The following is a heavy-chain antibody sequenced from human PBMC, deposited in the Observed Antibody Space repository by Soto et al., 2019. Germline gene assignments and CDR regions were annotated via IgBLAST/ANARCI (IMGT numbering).Heavy chain of an antibody. CDR2: ISGSGGST. CDR1: GFTFSSYA. D-gene: IGHD3-22*01. V-gene: IGHV3-23*01. Sequence: EVQLLESGGGLVQPGGSLRLSCAASGFTFSSYAMSWVRQAPGKGLEWVSAISGSGGSTYYADSVKGRFTISRDNSKNTLYLQMYSLRAEDMAIYYCAKNSGYDYYDSSGIDYWGQGTLVTVSS. CDR3: AKNSGYDYYDSSGIDY. J-gene: IGHJ4*02.